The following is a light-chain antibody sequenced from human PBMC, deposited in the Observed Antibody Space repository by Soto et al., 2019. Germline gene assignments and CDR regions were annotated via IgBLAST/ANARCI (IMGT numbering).Light chain of an antibody. CDR1: QSISSW. CDR2: DAS. Sequence: DIQMTQSPSTLSASVGDRVTITCRASQSISSWLAWYQQKPGKAPKLLIYDASSLESGFPSRFSGSGSGTEFTLTISSLQPDDFAPDYCQQYNSYLFTFGPGTKVDIK. J-gene: IGKJ3*01. V-gene: IGKV1-5*01. CDR3: QQYNSYLFT.